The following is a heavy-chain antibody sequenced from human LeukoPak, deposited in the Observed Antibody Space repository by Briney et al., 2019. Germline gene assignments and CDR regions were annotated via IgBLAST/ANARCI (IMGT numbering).Heavy chain of an antibody. J-gene: IGHJ6*04. Sequence: SETLSLTCAVSGYSIRNDYSWAWSRQPPGKGLEWIGRIYQSVSTYYNPSPKSRLTTSVDTSKNQFSLKVTSVTAADTAVYYCARDVAAAATRKENYYCLDVWSKGTTVTV. V-gene: IGHV4-38-2*02. D-gene: IGHD6-13*01. CDR3: ARDVAAAATRKENYYCLDV. CDR1: GYSIRNDYS. CDR2: IYQSVST.